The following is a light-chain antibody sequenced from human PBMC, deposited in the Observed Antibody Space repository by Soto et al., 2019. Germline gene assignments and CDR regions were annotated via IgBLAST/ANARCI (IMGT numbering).Light chain of an antibody. CDR3: QQYNGYWT. Sequence: DIQMTQSPSTLSASVGDRVTITCRASQSISDLLAWYQQKPGKAPKLLIYKASSLKSGVPSRFSGSGCGKEYTLTISSLQPDYFASYYCQQYNGYWTFGQGTKVEIK. V-gene: IGKV1-5*03. CDR2: KAS. J-gene: IGKJ1*01. CDR1: QSISDL.